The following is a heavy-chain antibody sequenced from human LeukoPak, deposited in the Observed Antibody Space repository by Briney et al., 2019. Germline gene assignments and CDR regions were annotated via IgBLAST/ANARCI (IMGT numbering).Heavy chain of an antibody. D-gene: IGHD3-10*01. Sequence: PGGSLRLSCAASGFTFSSYWMSWVRQAPGKGLEWVANIKQDGSEKYYVDSVKGRFTISRDNAKSSLYLQMNSLRAEDTAVYYCARDPVGAYFDYWGQGTLVTVSS. CDR1: GFTFSSYW. J-gene: IGHJ4*02. CDR2: IKQDGSEK. CDR3: ARDPVGAYFDY. V-gene: IGHV3-7*04.